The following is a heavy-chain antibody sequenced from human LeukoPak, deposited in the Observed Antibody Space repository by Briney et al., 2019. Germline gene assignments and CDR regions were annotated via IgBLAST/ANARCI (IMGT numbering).Heavy chain of an antibody. CDR3: ARVHYGSGSLYYYYYYMDV. CDR1: GGSISSDDYY. Sequence: KASETLSLTCTVSGGSISSDDYYWSWIRQPPGKGLEWIGYIYYSGSTYYNPSLKSRVTISVDTSKNQFSLKLSSVPAAATALYYCARVHYGSGSLYYYYYYMDVWGKGTTVTVSS. D-gene: IGHD3-10*01. CDR2: IYYSGST. V-gene: IGHV4-30-4*08. J-gene: IGHJ6*03.